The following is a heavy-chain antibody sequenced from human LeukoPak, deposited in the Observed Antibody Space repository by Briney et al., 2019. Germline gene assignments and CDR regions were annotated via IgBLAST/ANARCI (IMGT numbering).Heavy chain of an antibody. CDR2: ITWDGGGT. Sequence: TGGSLRLSCAASGFTFDDYAMHWVRQVPGKGLEWVSLITWDGGGTYYADSVKGRFTISRDNSKNSLYLQMNSLRTEDTALYYCAKGGYDFGFQGDVWGKGTTVTVSS. D-gene: IGHD3-3*01. J-gene: IGHJ6*04. CDR3: AKGGYDFGFQGDV. CDR1: GFTFDDYA. V-gene: IGHV3-43D*03.